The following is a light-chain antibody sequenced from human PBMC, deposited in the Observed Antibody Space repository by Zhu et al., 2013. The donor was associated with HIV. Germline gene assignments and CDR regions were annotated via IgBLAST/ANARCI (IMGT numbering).Light chain of an antibody. V-gene: IGKV3-11*01. CDR3: QQRSNWPT. CDR2: GAS. Sequence: DIVMTQSPGTLSLSPGERATLSCRASQSVRSYLAWYQQKPGQAPRLLIYGASTRATGIPARFSGSGSGTDFTLTISGLEPEDFAVYYCQQRSNWPTFGGGTKVEIK. CDR1: QSVRSY. J-gene: IGKJ4*01.